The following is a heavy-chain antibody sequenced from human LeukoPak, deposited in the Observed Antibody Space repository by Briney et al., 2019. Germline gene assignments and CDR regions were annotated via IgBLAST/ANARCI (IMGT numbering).Heavy chain of an antibody. CDR2: IYYSGST. D-gene: IGHD3-22*01. J-gene: IGHJ3*02. CDR3: ASGSSGYYPDDAFDI. Sequence: SETLSLTCTVSGGSISSSSYYWGWIRQPPGKGLEWIGSIYYSGSTYYNPSLKSRVTISVDTSKNQFSLKLSSVTAADTAVYYCASGSSGYYPDDAFDIWGQGTMVTVSS. V-gene: IGHV4-39*01. CDR1: GGSISSSSYY.